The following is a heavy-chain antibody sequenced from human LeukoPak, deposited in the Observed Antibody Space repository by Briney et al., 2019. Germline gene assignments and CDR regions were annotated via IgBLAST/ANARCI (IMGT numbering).Heavy chain of an antibody. V-gene: IGHV1-2*02. J-gene: IGHJ4*02. D-gene: IGHD6-19*01. Sequence: GASVKVSCKASGYTFTGYYMHWVRQAPGQGLEWMGWINPNSGGTNYAQKFQGRVTMTRDTSISTAYMELSRLRSDDTAVYYCARVTSSGWYGFDYWGQGTLVTVSS. CDR2: INPNSGGT. CDR3: ARVTSSGWYGFDY. CDR1: GYTFTGYY.